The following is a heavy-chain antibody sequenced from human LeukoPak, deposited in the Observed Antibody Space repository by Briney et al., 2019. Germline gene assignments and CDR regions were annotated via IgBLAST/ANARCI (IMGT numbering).Heavy chain of an antibody. CDR2: INHSGST. Sequence: SETLSLTCAVYGGSFSGYYWSWIRQPPGKGLEWIGEINHSGSTNYNPSLKSRATILVDTSKNQFSLKLSSVTAADTAVYYCARGKTYYYGSGSYGPPFDYWGQGTLVTVSS. D-gene: IGHD3-10*01. CDR1: GGSFSGYY. CDR3: ARGKTYYYGSGSYGPPFDY. V-gene: IGHV4-34*01. J-gene: IGHJ4*02.